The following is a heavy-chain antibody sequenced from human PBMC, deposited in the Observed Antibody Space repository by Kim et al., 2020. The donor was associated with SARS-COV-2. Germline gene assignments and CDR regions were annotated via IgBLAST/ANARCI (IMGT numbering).Heavy chain of an antibody. D-gene: IGHD2-2*01. CDR3: ARPVVTSAFDY. CDR2: IYVEDGRT. CDR1: GYSFTDYP. Sequence: ASVKVSCKASGYSFTDYPIHWVCQAPGQGLEWMGWIYVEDGRTRHSQKVEGRLTITRDTSANIAYMELTSLKSEDTAIYYCARPVVTSAFDYWGQGTLVSVTS. J-gene: IGHJ4*02. V-gene: IGHV1-3*01.